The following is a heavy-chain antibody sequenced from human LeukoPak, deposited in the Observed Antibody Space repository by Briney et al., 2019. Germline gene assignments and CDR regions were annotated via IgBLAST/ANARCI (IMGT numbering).Heavy chain of an antibody. Sequence: GGSLRLSCAASGFTVSSNYMTWVRQAPGKGLEWVSVIYAGGSTYYADSVKGRFTISRDDSKNTLYLQMNSLKTEDTAVYYCTTYRLYSSSSIYYYYYMDVWGKGTTVTVSS. D-gene: IGHD6-6*01. CDR3: TTYRLYSSSSIYYYYYMDV. V-gene: IGHV3-53*01. CDR1: GFTVSSNY. CDR2: IYAGGST. J-gene: IGHJ6*03.